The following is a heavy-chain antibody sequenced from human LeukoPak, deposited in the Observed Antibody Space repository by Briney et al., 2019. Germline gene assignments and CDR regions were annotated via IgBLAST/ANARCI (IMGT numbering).Heavy chain of an antibody. D-gene: IGHD6-13*01. CDR1: GFTFSSYA. CDR3: ARDSPYSQQQLAYYFDY. J-gene: IGHJ4*02. CDR2: ISYDGSNK. Sequence: GGSLRLSCAAFGFTFSSYAMHWVRQAPGKGLEWVAVISYDGSNKYYADSVKGRFTISRDNSKNTLYLQMNSLRAEDTAVYYCARDSPYSQQQLAYYFDYWGQGTLVTVSS. V-gene: IGHV3-30*04.